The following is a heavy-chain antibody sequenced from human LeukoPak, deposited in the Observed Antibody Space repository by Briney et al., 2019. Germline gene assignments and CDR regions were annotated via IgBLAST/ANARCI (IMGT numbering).Heavy chain of an antibody. V-gene: IGHV1-18*01. CDR2: ISAYNGNT. J-gene: IGHJ5*02. D-gene: IGHD4-17*01. CDR3: ARDRAYGALSWGNWFDP. Sequence: GASVKVSCKASGYTFTSYGISWVRQAPGQGLEWMGWISAYNGNTNYAQKLQGRVTMTTDTSTSTAYMELRSLRSDDTAVYYCARDRAYGALSWGNWFDPWGQGTLVTVSS. CDR1: GYTFTSYG.